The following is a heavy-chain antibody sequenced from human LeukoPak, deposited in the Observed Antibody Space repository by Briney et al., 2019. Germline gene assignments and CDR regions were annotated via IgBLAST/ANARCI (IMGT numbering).Heavy chain of an antibody. CDR1: GYTFTSYG. D-gene: IGHD3-22*01. Sequence: SVKVSCKASGYTFTSYGISWVRQAPGQGLEWMGRIIPILGIANYAQKFQGRVTITADKSTSTAYMELSSLRSEDTAVYYCASSSGYYSYYDYWGQGTLVTVSS. CDR3: ASSSGYYSYYDY. V-gene: IGHV1-69*04. J-gene: IGHJ4*02. CDR2: IIPILGIA.